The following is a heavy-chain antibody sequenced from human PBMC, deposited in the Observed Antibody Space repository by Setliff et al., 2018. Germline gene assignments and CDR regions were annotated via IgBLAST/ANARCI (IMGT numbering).Heavy chain of an antibody. V-gene: IGHV4-59*08. J-gene: IGHJ1*01. CDR1: GGSISTYF. CDR2: IYYTGST. CDR3: ARENSGGYDEYFQH. Sequence: PSETLSLTCTVSGGSISTYFWSWVRQTPGKGLEWIGYIYYTGSTSYNPSFRSRVTISVDTSKNQFSLILTSVTAADTAVYYCARENSGGYDEYFQHWGQGTLVTVSS. D-gene: IGHD1-26*01.